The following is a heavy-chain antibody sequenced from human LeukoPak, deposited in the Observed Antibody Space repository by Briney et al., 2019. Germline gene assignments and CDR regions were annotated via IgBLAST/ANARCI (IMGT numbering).Heavy chain of an antibody. D-gene: IGHD2-21*01. CDR3: ARGGGYCGGDCYDY. V-gene: IGHV1-2*02. CDR1: GYTLTELS. CDR2: INPNSGGT. Sequence: ASVKVSCKVSGYTLTELSMHWVRQAPGKGLEWMGWINPNSGGTNYAQNFQGRVTMTRDTSISTAYMELSRLRSDDTAVYYCARGGGYCGGDCYDYWGQGTLVTVSS. J-gene: IGHJ4*02.